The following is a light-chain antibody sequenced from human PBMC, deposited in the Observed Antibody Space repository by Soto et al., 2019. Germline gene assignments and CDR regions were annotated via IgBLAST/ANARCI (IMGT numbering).Light chain of an antibody. CDR3: SSYTTSTTWV. CDR2: EVT. V-gene: IGLV2-14*01. Sequence: QSVLTQPASVSGSPGQSITISCTGTSRDVGAYNFVSWYQQHPGKAPKLMIYEVTNRPSGVSNRFSASKSGNTASLTISGLQPEDEADYYCSSYTTSTTWVFGGGTKVTVL. CDR1: SRDVGAYNF. J-gene: IGLJ3*02.